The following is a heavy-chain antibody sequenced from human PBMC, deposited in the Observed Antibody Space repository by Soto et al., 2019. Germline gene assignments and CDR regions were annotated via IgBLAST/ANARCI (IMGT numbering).Heavy chain of an antibody. J-gene: IGHJ3*02. CDR2: IYTSGST. CDR1: GGSISSYY. CDR3: ARDVSTVVTPGAFDI. Sequence: WETLSLTWTVSGGSISSYYWSWIRQPAGKGLEWIGRIYTSGSTNYNPSLKSRVTMSVDTSKNQFSLKLSSVTAADTAVYYCARDVSTVVTPGAFDIWGQGTMVTVSS. D-gene: IGHD4-17*01. V-gene: IGHV4-4*07.